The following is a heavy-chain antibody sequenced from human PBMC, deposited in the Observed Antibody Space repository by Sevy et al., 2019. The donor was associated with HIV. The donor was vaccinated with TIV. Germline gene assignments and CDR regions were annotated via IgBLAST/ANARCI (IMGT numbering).Heavy chain of an antibody. CDR3: ARIEYSSTWYFDY. V-gene: IGHV6-1*01. CDR1: GDSVSSNSAT. Sequence: SQTLSLTCAISGDSVSSNSATWSWISQSPSRGLEWLGRTYYRSKWYNDYVVSVKSRITINPDTSKNQFSLQLNSVTPEDTAVYYCARIEYSSTWYFDYWGQGTLVTVSS. D-gene: IGHD6-13*01. CDR2: TYYRSKWYN. J-gene: IGHJ4*02.